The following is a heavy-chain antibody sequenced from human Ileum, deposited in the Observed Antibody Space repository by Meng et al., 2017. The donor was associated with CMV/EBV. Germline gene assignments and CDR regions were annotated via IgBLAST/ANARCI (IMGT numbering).Heavy chain of an antibody. CDR3: ARVSSWNYYVDY. CDR1: GFTFSSYE. J-gene: IGHJ4*02. CDR2: ISSSDSTI. V-gene: IGHV3-48*03. Sequence: GESLKISCAASGFTFSSYEMSWVRQAPGKGLEWVSYISSSDSTIYYADSVKGRFTISRDNAKDSLYLQMNSLRAEDTAVYYCARVSSWNYYVDYWGQGTLVTVSS. D-gene: IGHD1-7*01.